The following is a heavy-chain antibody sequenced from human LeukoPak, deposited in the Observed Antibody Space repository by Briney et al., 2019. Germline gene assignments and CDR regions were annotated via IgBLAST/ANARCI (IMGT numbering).Heavy chain of an antibody. CDR3: ARDRGSTVTPVWWFDP. J-gene: IGHJ5*02. Sequence: KPSETLSLTCTVSGGSISSSSYYWGWIRQPPGKGLEWIGGIYYSGSTYYNPSLKSRVTISVDTSKNQFSLRLSSVTAADTAVYYCARDRGSTVTPVWWFDPWGQGTLVTVSS. V-gene: IGHV4-39*07. CDR1: GGSISSSSYY. CDR2: IYYSGST. D-gene: IGHD4-11*01.